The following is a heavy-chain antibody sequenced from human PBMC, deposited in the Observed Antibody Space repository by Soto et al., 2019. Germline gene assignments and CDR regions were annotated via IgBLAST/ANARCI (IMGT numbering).Heavy chain of an antibody. V-gene: IGHV5-10-1*01. CDR3: ARRLDSSSSGWGYYYGMDV. D-gene: IGHD6-6*01. J-gene: IGHJ6*02. Sequence: PGESLKISCKASGYSFTNYWIGWLRQVPGKGLEWMGRIDPSDSYTNYSPSFQGHVTISADKSISTAYLQWSSLKASDTAMYYCARRLDSSSSGWGYYYGMDVWGQGTTVTVSS. CDR1: GYSFTNYW. CDR2: IDPSDSYT.